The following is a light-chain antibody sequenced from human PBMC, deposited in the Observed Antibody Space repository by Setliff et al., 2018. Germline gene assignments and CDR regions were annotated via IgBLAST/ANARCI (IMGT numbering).Light chain of an antibody. J-gene: IGLJ1*01. V-gene: IGLV2-14*01. CDR1: SSDVGGYTY. CDR2: DVS. Sequence: LTQPASVSGSPGQSITISCTGTSSDVGGYTYVSWYQQHPGKAPKLMICDVSKRPSGISNRFSGSKSGNTASLTISGLQAEDEADYYCSSYTSSSTYVFGTGTKVTVL. CDR3: SSYTSSSTYV.